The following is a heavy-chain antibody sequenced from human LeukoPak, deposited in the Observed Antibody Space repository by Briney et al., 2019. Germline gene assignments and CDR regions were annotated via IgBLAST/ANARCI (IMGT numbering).Heavy chain of an antibody. CDR2: INPSGGST. J-gene: IGHJ4*02. CDR3: ARSGDAEPFDY. Sequence: ASVKVSCKASGYTFTSYYMHWVRQAPGQGLEWMGIINPSGGSTSYAQKFQGRVTMTRNTSISTAYMELSSLRSEDMAVYYCARSGDAEPFDYWGQGTLVTVSS. CDR1: GYTFTSYY. V-gene: IGHV1-46*01. D-gene: IGHD2-21*02.